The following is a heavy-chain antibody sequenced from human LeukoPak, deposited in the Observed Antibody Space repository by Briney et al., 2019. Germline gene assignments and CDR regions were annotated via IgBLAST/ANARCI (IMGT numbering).Heavy chain of an antibody. CDR1: GLSPSTNDVD. CDR2: IYWGDDK. D-gene: IGHD6-6*01. Sequence: SGPTPVNPTQTLTLTYFLPGLSPSTNDVDGGCIRQPPGLALELLGLIYWGDDKRYSPSQKSRLTITKDTSKNQVVLTMANMDPADTATYYCAFSKYSRSAFDSWGQGTLVTVSS. V-gene: IGHV2-5*02. CDR3: AFSKYSRSAFDS. J-gene: IGHJ4*02.